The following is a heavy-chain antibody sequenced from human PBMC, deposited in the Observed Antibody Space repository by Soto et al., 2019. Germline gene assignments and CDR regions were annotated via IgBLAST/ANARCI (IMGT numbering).Heavy chain of an antibody. CDR3: AKARDQQWVRLPCHY. CDR2: FSATSENT. CDR1: GFFFSSYT. D-gene: IGHD6-19*01. J-gene: IGHJ4*02. V-gene: IGHV3-23*01. Sequence: EVQLLESGGGLVQPGGSLRLSCVGSGFFFSSYTMTWVRQAPGKGLEWVSSFSATSENTYYADSVRGRFTISRDNSKNTLFLQMNSLTAEETAMYYCAKARDQQWVRLPCHYWGQGILVIVSS.